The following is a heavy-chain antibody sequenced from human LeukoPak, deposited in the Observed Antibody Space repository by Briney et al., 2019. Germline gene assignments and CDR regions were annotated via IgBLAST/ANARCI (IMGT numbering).Heavy chain of an antibody. V-gene: IGHV3-30*02. D-gene: IGHD5-24*01. CDR1: GFTFSSYG. J-gene: IGHJ4*02. Sequence: GGSLRLSCAASGFTFSSYGMHWVRQAPGKGLEWVAFIRYDGSNKYYADSVKGRFTISRDNSKNTLYLQMNSLRAEDTAVYYYAKRDGYIIDYWGQGALVTVSS. CDR3: AKRDGYIIDY. CDR2: IRYDGSNK.